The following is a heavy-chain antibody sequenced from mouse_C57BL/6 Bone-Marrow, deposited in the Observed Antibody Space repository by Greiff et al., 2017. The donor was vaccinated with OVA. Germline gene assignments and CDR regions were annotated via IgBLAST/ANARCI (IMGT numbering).Heavy chain of an antibody. CDR1: GYTFTSYW. CDR2: IHPNSGST. Sequence: QVQLQQPGAELVKPGASVKLSCKASGYTFTSYWMHWVKQRPGQGLEWIGMIHPNSGSTNYNEKFKSKATLTVDKSSSTAYMQLSSLTSEDSAVYYCARESLCVGNWYFDVWGTGTTVTVSS. CDR3: ARESLCVGNWYFDV. V-gene: IGHV1-64*01. D-gene: IGHD6-5*01. J-gene: IGHJ1*03.